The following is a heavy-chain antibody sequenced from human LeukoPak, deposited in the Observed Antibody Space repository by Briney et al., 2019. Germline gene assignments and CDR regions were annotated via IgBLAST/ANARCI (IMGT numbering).Heavy chain of an antibody. CDR1: GDSISSDY. V-gene: IGHV4-59*08. J-gene: IGHJ4*02. Sequence: PETPSLTCIVSGDSISSDYWSWIRQSPGKGLEWIGYINYSGSSEYKHSLKSRVTISVDRSKNQVSLRMRSVTAADTAVYYCARLDCISDTCYNYWALGALVTVSS. CDR3: ARLDCISDTCYNY. CDR2: INYSGSS. D-gene: IGHD2-21*01.